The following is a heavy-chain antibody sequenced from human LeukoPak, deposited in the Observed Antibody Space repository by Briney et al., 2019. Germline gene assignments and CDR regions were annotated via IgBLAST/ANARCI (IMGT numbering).Heavy chain of an antibody. CDR3: ARRSYYYDSSGYYSPFDY. Sequence: SQTLSLTCAVYGGSFTGYYCGWIRHPPAKWLEWIGEINHSGSTNYNPSLTSRVTISVDTSKNQFSLKVDSVTAADTAVYYCARRSYYYDSSGYYSPFDYWGQGTLVTVSS. CDR2: INHSGST. D-gene: IGHD3-22*01. CDR1: GGSFTGYY. J-gene: IGHJ4*02. V-gene: IGHV4-34*01.